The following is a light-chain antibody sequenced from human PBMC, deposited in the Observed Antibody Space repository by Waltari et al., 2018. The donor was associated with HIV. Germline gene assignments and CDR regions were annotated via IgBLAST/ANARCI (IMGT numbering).Light chain of an antibody. CDR1: RSNIGSND. V-gene: IGLV1-44*01. CDR2: SNN. Sequence: QSVLPQPPSASGTPGQRVTNSCSGSRSNIGSNDVNWYQQVPGTAPKFLMYSNNKRPSGVPDRFSGSKSGTSASLAISGLQSDDEADYYCAAWDESLNAWVFGGGTRLTVL. J-gene: IGLJ3*02. CDR3: AAWDESLNAWV.